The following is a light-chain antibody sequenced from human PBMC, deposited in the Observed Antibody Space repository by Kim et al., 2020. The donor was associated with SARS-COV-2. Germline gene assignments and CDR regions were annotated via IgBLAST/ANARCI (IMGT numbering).Light chain of an antibody. CDR2: GAS. V-gene: IGKV3-20*01. CDR3: QQYSSSPGT. Sequence: EIVLTQSPGTLSLSPGERATLSCRASQSVSSSSLAWYQQKPGQAPRLLIYGASSRAIGIPDRFSGSGSGTDFTLTINRLGPEDFVVYYCQQYSSSPGTFGQGTKLEI. CDR1: QSVSSSS. J-gene: IGKJ2*01.